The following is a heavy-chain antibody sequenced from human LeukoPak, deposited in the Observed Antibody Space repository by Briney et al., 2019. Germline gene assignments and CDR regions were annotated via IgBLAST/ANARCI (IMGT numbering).Heavy chain of an antibody. CDR2: ISGSSSYI. CDR3: ARAEWLALTFPTYYFDY. CDR1: GFTFSSYS. J-gene: IGHJ4*02. Sequence: PGGSLRLSCAASGFTFSSYSMNWVRQAPGKGLEWVSSISGSSSYIYYADSVKGRFTISRDNAKKSLYLQMNSLRAEDTAVYYCARAEWLALTFPTYYFDYWGQGTLVTVSS. D-gene: IGHD6-19*01. V-gene: IGHV3-21*01.